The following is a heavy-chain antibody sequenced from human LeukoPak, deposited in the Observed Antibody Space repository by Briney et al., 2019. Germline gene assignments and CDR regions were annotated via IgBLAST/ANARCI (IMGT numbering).Heavy chain of an antibody. D-gene: IGHD2-21*01. CDR1: GGSISSGGYY. J-gene: IGHJ4*02. CDR3: ARRGVRDGGDDY. CDR2: IYYSGST. Sequence: PSETLSLTCTVSGGSISSGGYYWSWIRQHPGKGLEWIGYIYYSGSTYYNPSLKSRVTISVDTSKNQFSLKLSSVTAADTAVYYCARRGVRDGGDDYWGQGTLVTVSS. V-gene: IGHV4-31*03.